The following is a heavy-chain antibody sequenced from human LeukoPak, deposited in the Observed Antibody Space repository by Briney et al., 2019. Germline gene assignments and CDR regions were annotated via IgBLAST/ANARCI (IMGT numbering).Heavy chain of an antibody. CDR3: ARYDQTTGGAFDI. CDR1: GGSISSGGYS. D-gene: IGHD4-17*01. V-gene: IGHV4-30-2*01. Sequence: SQTLSLTCTVSGGSISSGGYSWSWIRQPPGKGLEWIGYIYHRGSTYYNASLKSRVTISVDRSKNQFSLRLSSVTAADTAVYYCARYDQTTGGAFDIWGQGTMVTVSS. J-gene: IGHJ3*02. CDR2: IYHRGST.